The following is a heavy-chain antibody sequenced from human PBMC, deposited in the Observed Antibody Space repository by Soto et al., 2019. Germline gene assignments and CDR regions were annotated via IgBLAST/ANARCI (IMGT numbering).Heavy chain of an antibody. CDR1: GFTFSTYG. CDR2: IWNDGSNE. D-gene: IGHD3-22*01. V-gene: IGHV3-33*01. J-gene: IGHJ4*02. CDR3: ARDKTDSGGYSDS. Sequence: PGGSLRLSCEASGFTFSTYGMHWVRQAPGKGLEWVAIIWNDGSNEYYADSVKGRFTISRDNSKNTLYLQLRNLRAEDSAVYFCARDKTDSGGYSDSWGQGPLVTVSS.